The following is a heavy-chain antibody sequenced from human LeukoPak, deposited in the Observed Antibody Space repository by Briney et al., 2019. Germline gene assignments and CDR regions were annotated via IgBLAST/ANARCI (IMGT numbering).Heavy chain of an antibody. J-gene: IGHJ4*02. CDR2: IKQDGSEK. CDR3: ARGGSRHPSPEDY. CDR1: GFTFSSYW. Sequence: GGSLRLSCAASGFTFSSYWMSWVRQAPGKGLEWVANIKQDGSEKYYVDSVKGRFTISRDNAKNSLNLQMNSLRAEDTALYYCARGGSRHPSPEDYWGQGTLVTVSS. D-gene: IGHD1-1*01. V-gene: IGHV3-7*03.